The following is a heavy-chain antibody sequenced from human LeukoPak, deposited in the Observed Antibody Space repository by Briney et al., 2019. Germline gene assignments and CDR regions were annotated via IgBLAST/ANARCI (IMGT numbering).Heavy chain of an antibody. Sequence: SETLSLTCTVSGGSISSGDYYWSWIRQPPGKGLEWIGYTYYSGSTYYNPSLESRITISVDTSKNQFSLKLSSVTAADTAVYYCARFEASTVTTYYFDYWGQGTLVTVSS. CDR1: GGSISSGDYY. D-gene: IGHD4-17*01. J-gene: IGHJ4*02. CDR2: TYYSGST. V-gene: IGHV4-30-4*08. CDR3: ARFEASTVTTYYFDY.